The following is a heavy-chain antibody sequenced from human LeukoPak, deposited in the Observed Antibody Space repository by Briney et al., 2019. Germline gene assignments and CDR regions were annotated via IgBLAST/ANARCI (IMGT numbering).Heavy chain of an antibody. Sequence: GVLRLSCAASGFTFDDYGMSWVRQAPGKGLEWVSGINWNGGSTTYADSVKGRFTISRDNGKNSLYLQMNSLRAEDTAVYYCARVQLWQTNGFDYWGQGTLVTVSS. CDR2: INWNGGST. V-gene: IGHV3-20*04. CDR3: ARVQLWQTNGFDY. D-gene: IGHD5-18*01. CDR1: GFTFDDYG. J-gene: IGHJ4*02.